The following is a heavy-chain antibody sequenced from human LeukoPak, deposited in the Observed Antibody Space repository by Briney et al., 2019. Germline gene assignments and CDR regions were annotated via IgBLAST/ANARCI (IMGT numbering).Heavy chain of an antibody. J-gene: IGHJ3*02. CDR3: ATHMAVAGWGAFDI. D-gene: IGHD6-19*01. CDR1: GGSFSSNNW. CDR2: LYDTGST. V-gene: IGHV4-4*02. Sequence: PSETLSLTCAVSGGSFSSNNWWSWVRPPPRKGVGGIGELYDTGSTNYKPSLKRRVTVSRDKSKNKFFLKLTSVTAADTAVYYCATHMAVAGWGAFDIWGQGTMVTVSS.